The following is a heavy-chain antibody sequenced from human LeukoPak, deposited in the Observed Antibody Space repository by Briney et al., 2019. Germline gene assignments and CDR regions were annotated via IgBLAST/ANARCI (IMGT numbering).Heavy chain of an antibody. J-gene: IGHJ5*02. Sequence: GSLRLSCAASGFTFSSYALSWARQPPGKGLEWVAVISGSGGSTYYGDSVKGRFTISRDNSKNMLYLKMNSLRAEDTAVYLCAKAYDSSGYYRRWFDDWGQGTLVTVSS. D-gene: IGHD3-22*01. CDR3: AKAYDSSGYYRRWFDD. CDR1: GFTFSSYA. V-gene: IGHV3-23*01. CDR2: ISGSGGST.